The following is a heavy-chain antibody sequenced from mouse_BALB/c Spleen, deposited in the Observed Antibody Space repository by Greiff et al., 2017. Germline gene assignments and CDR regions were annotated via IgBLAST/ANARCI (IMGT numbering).Heavy chain of an antibody. CDR1: GFTFSSYA. V-gene: IGHV5-6-5*01. CDR2: ISSGGST. CDR3: ARKGEGYWYFDV. J-gene: IGHJ1*01. Sequence: EVQRVESGGGLVKPGGSLKLSCAASGFTFSSYAMSWVRQTPEKRLEWVASISSGGSTYYPDSVKGRFTISRDNARNILYLQMSSLRSEDTAMYYCARKGEGYWYFDVWGAGTTVTVSS.